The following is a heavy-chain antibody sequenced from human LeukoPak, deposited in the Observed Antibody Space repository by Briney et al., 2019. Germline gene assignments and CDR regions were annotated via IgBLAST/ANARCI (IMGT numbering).Heavy chain of an antibody. CDR2: FGGSGGTI. J-gene: IGHJ4*02. V-gene: IGHV3-23*01. CDR3: AKSDCGGDCHLLDY. D-gene: IGHD2-21*02. Sequence: GGSLRLSCAASGFTFSTYAMSWVRQAPGKGLEWVSHFGGSGGTIYYADYVRGRFTISRDNSKNTLYLHMNSLRAEDTAVYYCAKSDCGGDCHLLDYWGQGTLVTVSS. CDR1: GFTFSTYA.